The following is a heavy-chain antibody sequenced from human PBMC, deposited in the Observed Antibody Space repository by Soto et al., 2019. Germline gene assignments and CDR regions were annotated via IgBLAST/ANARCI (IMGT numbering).Heavy chain of an antibody. CDR2: ISSNGGTT. V-gene: IGHV3-64D*06. CDR1: GFTFSSYA. Sequence: PXVSLRLSGSASGFTFSSYAMHGVRRAAGKGLEYVSAISSNGGTTYYADSVKGRFTISRDNSKNTLYLQMSSLRAEDTAVYYCVKDLLHAYNLLYYFDYCGQGTLFSASS. D-gene: IGHD3-10*01. CDR3: VKDLLHAYNLLYYFDY. J-gene: IGHJ4*02.